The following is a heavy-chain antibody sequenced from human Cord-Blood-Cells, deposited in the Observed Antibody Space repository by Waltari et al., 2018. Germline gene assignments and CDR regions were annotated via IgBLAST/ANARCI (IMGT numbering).Heavy chain of an antibody. J-gene: IGHJ4*02. CDR3: LLTLDDLYSSLGNAHYFDY. V-gene: IGHV1-69*09. CDR2: IIPILGIA. Sequence: QVQLVQSGAEVTKPGSSVKVSCKASGGTFSSYAISWVRQAPGQGLEWMGRIIPILGIANYAQKFQGRVTITADKSTSTAYMELSSLRSEDTAVYYCLLTLDDLYSSLGNAHYFDYWGQGTLVTVSS. CDR1: GGTFSSYA. D-gene: IGHD6-13*01.